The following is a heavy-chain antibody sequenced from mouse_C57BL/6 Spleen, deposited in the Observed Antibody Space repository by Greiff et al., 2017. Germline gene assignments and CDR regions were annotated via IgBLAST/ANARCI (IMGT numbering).Heavy chain of an antibody. D-gene: IGHD2-4*01. V-gene: IGHV1-80*01. Sequence: HVQLQQSGAELVKPGASVKISCKASGYAFSSYWMNWVKQRPGKGLEWIGQIYPGDGDTNYNGKFKGKATLTADKSSSTAYMQLSSLTSEDSAVYFCARTYYNYDDAMDYWGQGTSVTVSS. CDR2: IYPGDGDT. CDR3: ARTYYNYDDAMDY. J-gene: IGHJ4*01. CDR1: GYAFSSYW.